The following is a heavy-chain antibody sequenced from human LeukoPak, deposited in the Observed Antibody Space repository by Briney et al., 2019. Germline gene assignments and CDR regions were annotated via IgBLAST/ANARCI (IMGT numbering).Heavy chain of an antibody. Sequence: GGSLRLSCAASGFTFDDYGMSWARQVPGRGLEWVSGINWNGGSTGYGESVKGRFTISRDNAKNSLYLQMNSLRVDDTALYYCAGGDRNGWYFDLWGRGTLVTVS. D-gene: IGHD2-8*01. V-gene: IGHV3-20*04. CDR1: GFTFDDYG. CDR2: INWNGGST. J-gene: IGHJ2*01. CDR3: AGGDRNGWYFDL.